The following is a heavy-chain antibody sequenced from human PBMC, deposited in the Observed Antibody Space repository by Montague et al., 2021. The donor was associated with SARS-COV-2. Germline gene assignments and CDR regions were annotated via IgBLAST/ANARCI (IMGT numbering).Heavy chain of an antibody. CDR1: GGSISSYY. Sequence: SETLSLTCTVSGGSISSYYWSWIRQPPGKGLEWIGYMYYSGSTNYNPSLKSRVTLSVDTSKSQFSLKLSSVTAADTAVYYRARDFDYWGQGTLVTVSS. J-gene: IGHJ4*02. CDR3: ARDFDY. CDR2: MYYSGST. V-gene: IGHV4-59*13.